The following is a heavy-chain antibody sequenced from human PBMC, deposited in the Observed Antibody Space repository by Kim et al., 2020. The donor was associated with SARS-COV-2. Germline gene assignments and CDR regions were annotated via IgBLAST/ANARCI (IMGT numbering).Heavy chain of an antibody. CDR1: GFTFSNAW. V-gene: IGHV3-15*01. D-gene: IGHD1-26*01. CDR2: IKSKTDGGTT. CDR3: TTGEVGATVGSLYYYYGMDV. Sequence: GGSLRLSCAASGFTFSNAWMSWVRQAPGKGLEWVGRIKSKTDGGTTDYAAPVKGRFTISRDDSKNTLYLQMNSLKTEDTAVYYCTTGEVGATVGSLYYYYGMDVWGQGTTVTVSS. J-gene: IGHJ6*02.